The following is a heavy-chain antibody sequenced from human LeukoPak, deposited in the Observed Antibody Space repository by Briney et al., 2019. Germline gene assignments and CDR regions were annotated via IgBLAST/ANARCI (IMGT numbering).Heavy chain of an antibody. V-gene: IGHV4-59*08. CDR3: AKTRGRGQVDPGTSGYINY. CDR1: GGSIRSSY. J-gene: IGHJ4*02. CDR2: IYYSGST. Sequence: SETLSLTCTVSGGSIRSSYWSWIRQPPATRLQLIGYIYYSGSTNYNPSLKSRVTISVDTSKNQFSLRMSSVTAADTAVYYCAKTRGRGQVDPGTSGYINYWGQGTLVSVSS. D-gene: IGHD3-22*01.